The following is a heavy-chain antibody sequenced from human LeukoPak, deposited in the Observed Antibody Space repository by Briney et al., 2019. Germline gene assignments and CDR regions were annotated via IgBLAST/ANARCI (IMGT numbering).Heavy chain of an antibody. Sequence: SETLSLTCTVSSGSISSYYWSWIRQPPGKGLEWIGEINHSGSTNYNPSLKSRVTISVDTSNNQFSLKLSSVTAADTAVYYCARGTMTTVTYYFDYWGQGTLVTVSS. V-gene: IGHV4-34*01. CDR1: SGSISSYY. D-gene: IGHD4-17*01. CDR2: INHSGST. CDR3: ARGTMTTVTYYFDY. J-gene: IGHJ4*02.